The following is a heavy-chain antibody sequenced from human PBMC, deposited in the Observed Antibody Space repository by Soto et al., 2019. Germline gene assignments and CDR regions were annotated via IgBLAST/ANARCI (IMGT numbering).Heavy chain of an antibody. CDR2: ISSSSSTI. CDR3: AREMGIATTDY. V-gene: IGHV3-48*01. J-gene: IGHJ4*02. D-gene: IGHD6-13*01. CDR1: GFTFSSYS. Sequence: GSLRLSCAASGFTFSSYSMNWVRQAPGKGLEWVSYISSSSSTIYYADSVKGRFTISRDNAKNSLYLQMNSLRAEDTAVYYCAREMGIATTDYWGQGTLVTVSS.